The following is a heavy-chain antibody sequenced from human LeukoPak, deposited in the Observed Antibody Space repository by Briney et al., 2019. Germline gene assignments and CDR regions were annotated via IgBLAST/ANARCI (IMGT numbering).Heavy chain of an antibody. CDR2: MNPNSGNT. CDR1: GYTFTTYD. J-gene: IGHJ5*02. Sequence: GASVKVSCKASGYTFTTYDINWVRQATGQGLEWMGWMNPNSGNTGYAQKFQGRVAMTRNTSITTAYMELSSLRSEDTAVYYCARGRGSGHKENWFDPWGQGTLVTVSS. V-gene: IGHV1-8*01. CDR3: ARGRGSGHKENWFDP. D-gene: IGHD6-19*01.